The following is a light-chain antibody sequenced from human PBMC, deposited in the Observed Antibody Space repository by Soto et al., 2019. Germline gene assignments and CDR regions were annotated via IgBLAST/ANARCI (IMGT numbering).Light chain of an antibody. CDR2: EVS. Sequence: QSVLTQPASVSGSPGQSITISCTGTSSDVGGYNYVSWYQHHPGKAPKLLIYEVSYRPSGVSDRFSGSKSANTASLTISGLQAEDDAEYYCSSYTSVCLRVFGTGTKVTLL. CDR3: SSYTSVCLRV. V-gene: IGLV2-14*01. J-gene: IGLJ1*01. CDR1: SSDVGGYNY.